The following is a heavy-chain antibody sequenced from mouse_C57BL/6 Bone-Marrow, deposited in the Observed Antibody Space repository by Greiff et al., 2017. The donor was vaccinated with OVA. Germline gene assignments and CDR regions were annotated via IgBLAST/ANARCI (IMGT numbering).Heavy chain of an antibody. CDR2: IDPNTGGT. CDR1: GYTFTSYW. Sequence: VQLQQPGAELVKPGASVKLSCKASGYTFTSYWMHWVKQRPGRGLEWIGRIDPNTGGTTYNEKFKSKAILTVDKPSSTAYMQLSSLTSEDSAVYVCARRDYGSRYYSMDYWGQGTSVTVSA. J-gene: IGHJ4*01. V-gene: IGHV1-62-3*01. CDR3: ARRDYGSRYYSMDY. D-gene: IGHD1-1*01.